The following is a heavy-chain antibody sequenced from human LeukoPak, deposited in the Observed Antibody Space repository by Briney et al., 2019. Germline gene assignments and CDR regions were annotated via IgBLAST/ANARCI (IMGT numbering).Heavy chain of an antibody. D-gene: IGHD4-17*01. V-gene: IGHV1-69*04. CDR2: IIPILGIA. CDR1: GGTFSSYA. Sequence: SVKVSCKASGGTFSSYAISWVRQAPGQGLEWMGRIIPILGIANYAQKFQGRVTITADKPTSTAYMELSSLRSEDTAVYYCARSTVDYGDYTKVRRNNWFDPWGQGTLVTVSS. J-gene: IGHJ5*02. CDR3: ARSTVDYGDYTKVRRNNWFDP.